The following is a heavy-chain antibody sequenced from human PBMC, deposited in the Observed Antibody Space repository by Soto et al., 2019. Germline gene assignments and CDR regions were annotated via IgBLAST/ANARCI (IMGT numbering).Heavy chain of an antibody. Sequence: SETLSLTCTVSGGSISSGGYYWSWIRQHPGKGLEWIGYIYYSGSTYYNPSLKSRVTISVDTSKNQFSLKLSSVTAADTAVYYCARGVPILLWFGELSSHFDYWGQGTLVTVSS. J-gene: IGHJ4*02. CDR3: ARGVPILLWFGELSSHFDY. D-gene: IGHD3-10*01. V-gene: IGHV4-31*03. CDR1: GGSISSGGYY. CDR2: IYYSGST.